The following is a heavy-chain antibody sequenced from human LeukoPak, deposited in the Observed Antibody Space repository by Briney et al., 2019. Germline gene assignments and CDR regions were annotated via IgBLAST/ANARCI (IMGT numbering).Heavy chain of an antibody. V-gene: IGHV3-48*03. CDR1: GFTFSTYE. CDR3: QRGLEGGASGNFPHFHQ. J-gene: IGHJ4*02. Sequence: GGSLRLSCAASGFTFSTYEMHWVRQAPGKGLDWVSYISRGGSMYYADSVKGRFSISRDISKNSVYVLMRRLSVEDTAFYYCQRGLEGGASGNFPHFHQWGQGSLVIVSS. D-gene: IGHD3-3*01. CDR2: ISRGGSM.